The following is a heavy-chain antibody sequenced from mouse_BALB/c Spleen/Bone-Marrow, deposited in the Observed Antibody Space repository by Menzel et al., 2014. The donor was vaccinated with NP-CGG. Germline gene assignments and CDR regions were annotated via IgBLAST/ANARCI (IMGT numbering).Heavy chain of an antibody. V-gene: IGHV4-1*02. J-gene: IGHJ3*01. CDR1: GFDFSGYW. CDR2: INPGSSTI. D-gene: IGHD1-2*01. CDR3: AXLHYYGYFAY. Sequence: KVXDSGGGLVQPGGSLKLSCAASGFDFSGYWMSWVRQTPGKGLEWIGEINPGSSTINYTPSPKDKFIISRDNAKNTLYLQMSKVRSEDTALYYCAXLHYYGYFAYWXQXXXVTXSX.